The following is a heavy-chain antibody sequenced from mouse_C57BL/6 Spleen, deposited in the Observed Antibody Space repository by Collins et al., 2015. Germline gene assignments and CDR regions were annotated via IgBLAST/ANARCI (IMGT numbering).Heavy chain of an antibody. CDR1: GYTFTTYG. V-gene: IGHV9-3*01. CDR3: ARSRYYYGSSYDWYFDV. Sequence: QIQLVQSGPGLKKPGETVKISCKASGYTFTTYGTSWVKQAPGKGLKWMGWINTYSGVPTYADDFKGRFAFSLQTSASTAYLQINNLKNEDTATYFCARSRYYYGSSYDWYFDVWGTGTTVTVSS. CDR2: INTYSGVP. J-gene: IGHJ1*03. D-gene: IGHD1-1*01.